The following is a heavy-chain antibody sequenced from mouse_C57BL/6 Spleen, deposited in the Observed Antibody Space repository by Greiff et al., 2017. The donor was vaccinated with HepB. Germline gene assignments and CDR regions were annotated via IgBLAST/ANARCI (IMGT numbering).Heavy chain of an antibody. V-gene: IGHV1-82*01. CDR1: GYAFSSSW. CDR3: ECSYDYGAWFAY. J-gene: IGHJ3*01. CDR2: IYPGDGDT. Sequence: QVQLKQSGPELVKPGASVKISCKASGYAFSSSWMNWVKQRPGKGLEWIGRIYPGDGDTNYNGKFKGKATLTADKSSSTAYMQLSSLTSEDSAVYFCECSYDYGAWFAYWGQGTLVTVSA. D-gene: IGHD2-4*01.